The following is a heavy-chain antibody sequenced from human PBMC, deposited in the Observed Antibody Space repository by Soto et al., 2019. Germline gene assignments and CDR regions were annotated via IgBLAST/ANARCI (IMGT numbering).Heavy chain of an antibody. CDR3: ARERVVAASRARAFDI. D-gene: IGHD2-15*01. CDR1: GGTFSSYT. J-gene: IGHJ3*02. CDR2: IIPILGIA. Sequence: SVKVSCKASGGTFSSYTISWVRQAPGQGLEWMGRIIPILGIANYAQKFQGRVTITADKSTSTAYMELSSLRSEDTAVYYCARERVVAASRARAFDIWGQGTMVTVSS. V-gene: IGHV1-69*04.